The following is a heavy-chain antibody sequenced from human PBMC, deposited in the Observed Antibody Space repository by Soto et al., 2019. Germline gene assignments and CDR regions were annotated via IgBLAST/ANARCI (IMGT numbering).Heavy chain of an antibody. CDR3: APQGLPNYYYYGMDV. CDR2: IIPIFGTA. CDR1: GGTFSSYG. J-gene: IGHJ6*02. Sequence: QVQLVQSGAEVKKPGSSVKVSCKASGGTFSSYGISWVRQAPGQGLEWMGGIIPIFGTADYTQKFQGRVTXIXXXSXXTAYMELSSLRSEDTAVYYCAPQGLPNYYYYGMDVWGQGTTVTVSS. V-gene: IGHV1-69*05.